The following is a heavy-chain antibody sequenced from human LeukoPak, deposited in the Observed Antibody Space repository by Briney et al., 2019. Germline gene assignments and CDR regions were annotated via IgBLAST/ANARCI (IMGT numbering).Heavy chain of an antibody. D-gene: IGHD5-12*01. CDR2: INHSGST. J-gene: IGHJ4*02. CDR1: GVSFSGYY. Sequence: PSETLSLTCAVYGVSFSGYYWSWIRQPPGKGLEWIGEINHSGSTNYNPSLKSRVTISVDTSKNQFSLKLSSVTAADTAVYYCARVAKWVPDYWGQGTLVTVSS. V-gene: IGHV4-34*01. CDR3: ARVAKWVPDY.